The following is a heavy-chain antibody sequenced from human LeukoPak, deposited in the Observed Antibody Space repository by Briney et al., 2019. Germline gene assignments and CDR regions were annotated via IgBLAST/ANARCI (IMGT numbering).Heavy chain of an antibody. Sequence: PGGSLRLSCAASGFTFSSYWMSWVRQAPGKGLEWVANIKQDGSEKYYVDSVKGRFTISRDNAKNSLYLQMNSLRAEDTAVYYCARARPIGARYSGYEHYDYWGQGTLVTVSS. CDR2: IKQDGSEK. CDR1: GFTFSSYW. V-gene: IGHV3-7*01. D-gene: IGHD5-12*01. CDR3: ARARPIGARYSGYEHYDY. J-gene: IGHJ4*02.